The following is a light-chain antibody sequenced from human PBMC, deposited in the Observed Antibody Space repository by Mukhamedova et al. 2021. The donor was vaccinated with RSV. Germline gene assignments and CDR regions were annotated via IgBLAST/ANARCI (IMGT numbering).Light chain of an antibody. CDR2: EVS. Sequence: DVGGYNYVSWFQQHPDKAPKLIIYEVSNRPSGVSSRFSGSKSGNTASLTISGLQAEDEADYYCSSYTTTSTVLFGGGTKLTVL. CDR3: SSYTTTSTVL. V-gene: IGLV2-14*01. J-gene: IGLJ3*02. CDR1: DVGGYNY.